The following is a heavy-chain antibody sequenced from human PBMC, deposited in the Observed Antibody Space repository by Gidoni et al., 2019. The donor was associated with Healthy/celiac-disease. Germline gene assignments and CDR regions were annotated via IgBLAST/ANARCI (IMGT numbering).Heavy chain of an antibody. CDR1: GFTFSSYE. Sequence: EVQLVESGGGLVQPGGSLRLACAASGFTFSSYEMNWVRQAPGKGLEWVSSISSSGSTIYYADSGKCRFTISRDNAKNSLYLQMNSLRAEDTAVYYCARDHVSSGWYGDYWGQGTLVTVSS. CDR3: ARDHVSSGWYGDY. J-gene: IGHJ4*02. V-gene: IGHV3-48*03. CDR2: ISSSGSTI. D-gene: IGHD6-19*01.